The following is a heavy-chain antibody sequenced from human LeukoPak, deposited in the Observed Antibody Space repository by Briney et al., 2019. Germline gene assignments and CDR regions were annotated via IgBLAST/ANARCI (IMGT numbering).Heavy chain of an antibody. V-gene: IGHV3-33*01. J-gene: IGHJ4*02. CDR3: ARESAAGTCDY. D-gene: IGHD6-13*01. Sequence: GRSLRLSCAAPGFTFSSYDMHWVRQAPGKGLEWVAVLWYDGNNRYYADSVKGRFTISRDNSKNTLYLQMNSLRAEDTAVYYCARESAAGTCDYWGQGTLVTVSS. CDR2: LWYDGNNR. CDR1: GFTFSSYD.